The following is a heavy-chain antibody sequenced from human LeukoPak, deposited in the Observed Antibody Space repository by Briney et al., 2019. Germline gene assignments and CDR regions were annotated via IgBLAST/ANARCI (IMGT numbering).Heavy chain of an antibody. CDR3: AKAESPDILSGYYRSYFDH. J-gene: IGHJ4*02. CDR2: INHSGSA. D-gene: IGHD3-9*01. Sequence: SETLSLTCAVYGGSFSGYDWSWIRQPPGKGLEWIEEINHSGSAIYNPSLKSRVTISVDTSKNQFSLKLSSVTAADTAVYYCAKAESPDILSGYYRSYFDHWGQGTLVTVSS. V-gene: IGHV4-34*01. CDR1: GGSFSGYD.